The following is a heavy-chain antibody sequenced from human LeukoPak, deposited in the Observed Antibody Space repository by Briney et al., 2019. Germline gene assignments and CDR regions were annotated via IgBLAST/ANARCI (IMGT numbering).Heavy chain of an antibody. V-gene: IGHV1-18*01. CDR3: ARGLKITYYFSSGSYYNSHAFNI. J-gene: IGHJ3*02. CDR2: ISAYSGHT. D-gene: IGHD3-10*01. CDR1: GYTFTYYG. Sequence: GASVKVSCKASGYTFTYYGISWVRQAPGQGPEWMGWISAYSGHTNYAQKLQGRVTMTTDTSTSTAYMELRSLRSDDTAVYYCARGLKITYYFSSGSYYNSHAFNIWGQGTMVTVSS.